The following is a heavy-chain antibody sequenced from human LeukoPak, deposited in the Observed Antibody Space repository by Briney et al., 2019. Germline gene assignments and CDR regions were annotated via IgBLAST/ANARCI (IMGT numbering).Heavy chain of an antibody. CDR1: GFTFDDYA. J-gene: IGHJ5*02. D-gene: IGHD3-10*01. Sequence: GGSLRLSCAASGFTFDDYAMHRVRQAPGKGLEWVSLISWDGGSTYYADSVKGRFTISRDNSKNSLYLQMNSLRAEDTALYYCAKGGRYYGSGSWFDPWGQGTLVTVSS. CDR3: AKGGRYYGSGSWFDP. V-gene: IGHV3-43D*03. CDR2: ISWDGGST.